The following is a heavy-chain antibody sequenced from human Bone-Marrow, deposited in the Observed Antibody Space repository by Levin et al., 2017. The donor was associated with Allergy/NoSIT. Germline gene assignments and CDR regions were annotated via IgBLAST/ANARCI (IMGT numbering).Heavy chain of an antibody. D-gene: IGHD4-23*01. Sequence: GGSLRLSCAASGFSIFNSWIHWVRQVPGKGLMWVSRIKSDGSLINYADSVKGRFTISRDNAKNTVYLQMNSLGADDTAVYYCARDHGGTLGSDIFDLWGQGAMVTVSS. J-gene: IGHJ3*01. V-gene: IGHV3-74*01. CDR1: GFSIFNSW. CDR2: IKSDGSLI. CDR3: ARDHGGTLGSDIFDL.